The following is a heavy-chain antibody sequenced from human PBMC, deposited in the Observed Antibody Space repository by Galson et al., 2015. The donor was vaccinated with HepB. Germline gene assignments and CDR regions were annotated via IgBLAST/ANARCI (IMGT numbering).Heavy chain of an antibody. Sequence: SLRLSCAASGFTVGASYMSWVRQAPGKGLEWVSVIYDGGSIYYADFAKGRFSISRDNSKNTLYLQMSGLRAEDTAVCYCARAGHYGGKGNWFDSWGQGTLVTVSS. CDR1: GFTVGASY. V-gene: IGHV3-66*02. CDR3: ARAGHYGGKGNWFDS. J-gene: IGHJ5*01. CDR2: IYDGGSI. D-gene: IGHD4-23*01.